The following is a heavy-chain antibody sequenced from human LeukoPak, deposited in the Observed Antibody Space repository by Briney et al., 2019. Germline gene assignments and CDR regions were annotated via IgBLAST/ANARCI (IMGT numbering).Heavy chain of an antibody. CDR2: IKTDGSST. V-gene: IGHV3-74*01. D-gene: IGHD4/OR15-4a*01. CDR1: GFTFSTYW. J-gene: IGHJ3*02. CDR3: ARASPERYGDFDI. Sequence: PGGSLRLSCAASGFTFSTYWMHWVRQGPGKGLMWVSRIKTDGSSTNYADSVKGRFTISRDNAKNTLYLQMNSLRVEDTAVYYCARASPERYGDFDIWGQGTMVTVSS.